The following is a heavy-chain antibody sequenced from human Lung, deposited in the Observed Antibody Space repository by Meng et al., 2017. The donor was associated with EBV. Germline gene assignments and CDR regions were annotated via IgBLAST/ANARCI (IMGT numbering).Heavy chain of an antibody. J-gene: IGHJ4*02. CDR3: VRGYDYGDYVDF. CDR1: CGSITTPNYC. CDR2: FYSVATT. V-gene: IGHV4-39*07. Sequence: QMMHKVSGPGLVKPSGTLLLICPGSCGSITTPNYCWGWIRQPPGKGLEWLGTFYSVATTFYNPSLKSRLTISIDTSKNKFSLRLSSVTAADTAVYYCVRGYDYGDYVDFWGQGTLVTVSS. D-gene: IGHD4-17*01.